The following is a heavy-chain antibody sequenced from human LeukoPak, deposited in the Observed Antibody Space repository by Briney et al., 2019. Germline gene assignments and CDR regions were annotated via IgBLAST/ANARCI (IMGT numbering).Heavy chain of an antibody. V-gene: IGHV4-59*01. J-gene: IGHJ6*02. CDR2: ISYSGNT. D-gene: IGHD6-6*01. CDR3: ARGGGYGSSPGV. CDR1: GGSISSFY. Sequence: PSETLSLTCTVSGGSISSFYWSWIRQPPGKGLEGIGYISYSGNTDYNPSLKSRVTISLDTSRYQFSLKLTSVTAADTAVYYCARGGGYGSSPGVWGQGTTVTVSS.